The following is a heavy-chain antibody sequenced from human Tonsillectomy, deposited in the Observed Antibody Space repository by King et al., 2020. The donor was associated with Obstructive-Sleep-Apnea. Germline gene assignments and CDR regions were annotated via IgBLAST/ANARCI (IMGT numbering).Heavy chain of an antibody. CDR2: IYYSGST. V-gene: IGHV4-31*03. CDR3: ASCGVVGDYVFDQNGFEYFQH. J-gene: IGHJ1*01. CDR1: GGSISSGGYY. Sequence: QLQESGPGLVKPSQTLSLTCTVSGGSISSGGYYWSWIRQHPGKGLEWIGYIYYSGSTYYNPSLKSRVTISVDTSKNQFSLKLSSVTAADTAVYYCASCGVVGDYVFDQNGFEYFQHWGQGTLVTVSS. D-gene: IGHD4-17*01.